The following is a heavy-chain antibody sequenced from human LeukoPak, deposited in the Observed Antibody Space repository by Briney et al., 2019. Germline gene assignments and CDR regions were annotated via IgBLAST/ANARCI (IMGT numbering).Heavy chain of an antibody. CDR1: GFTFSNYG. J-gene: IGHJ4*02. CDR2: ISGSGDST. V-gene: IGHV3-23*01. D-gene: IGHD3-10*01. Sequence: PGGSLRLSCAASGFTFSNYGMSWVRQAPGKGLEWVSSISGSGDSTYYADSVKGRFTISRDNSKNTLYLQVNSLRAEDTAVYYCAKDRGIISDYWGQGTLVTVSS. CDR3: AKDRGIISDY.